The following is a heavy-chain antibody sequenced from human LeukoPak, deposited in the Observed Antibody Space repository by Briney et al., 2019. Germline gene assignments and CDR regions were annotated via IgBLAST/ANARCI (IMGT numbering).Heavy chain of an antibody. D-gene: IGHD2-8*02. V-gene: IGHV3-23*01. CDR2: ISGSGGST. J-gene: IGHJ4*02. Sequence: GGSLRLSCAASGFTFSSYAMSWVRQAPGKGLEWVSAISGSGGSTYYADSVKGRFTISRDNAKNTLYLQMNSLRAEDTAVYYCARESQNTDAENDYWGQGTLVTVSS. CDR3: ARESQNTDAENDY. CDR1: GFTFSSYA.